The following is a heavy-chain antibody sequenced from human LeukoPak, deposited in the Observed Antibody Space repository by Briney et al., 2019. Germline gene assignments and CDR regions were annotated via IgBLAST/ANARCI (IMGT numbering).Heavy chain of an antibody. Sequence: ASVKVSCKASGYTFTNYGISWVRQAPGQGLEWMGWISTYNGNTNHAQNFQGRVTMTTDTSTSTAYMELRSLRSDDTAVYYCARGGYDFWSGYYSWFDPWGKGTLVTVSS. V-gene: IGHV1-18*01. CDR2: ISTYNGNT. CDR1: GYTFTNYG. D-gene: IGHD3-3*01. J-gene: IGHJ5*02. CDR3: ARGGYDFWSGYYSWFDP.